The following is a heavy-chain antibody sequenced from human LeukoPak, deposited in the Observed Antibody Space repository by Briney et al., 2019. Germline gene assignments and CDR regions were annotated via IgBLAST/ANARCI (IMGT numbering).Heavy chain of an antibody. CDR3: ARARYGDPTAFDY. Sequence: GGSLRLSCAASGFTFSSYAMSWVRQAPGKGLEWVSAISGSGGSTNYADSVKGRFTISRDNSKNTLYLQMNSLRAEDTAVYYCARARYGDPTAFDYWGQGTLVTVSS. J-gene: IGHJ4*02. D-gene: IGHD4-17*01. V-gene: IGHV3-23*01. CDR2: ISGSGGST. CDR1: GFTFSSYA.